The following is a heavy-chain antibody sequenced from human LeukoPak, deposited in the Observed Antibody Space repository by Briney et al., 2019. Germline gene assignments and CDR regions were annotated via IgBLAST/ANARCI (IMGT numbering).Heavy chain of an antibody. CDR1: GFTFTSSA. D-gene: IGHD3-10*02. CDR2: ISASDGST. Sequence: GGSLRLSCAASGFTFTSSAMSWVRQAPGKGLEWVSAISASDGSTYFADSVNGRFTISRDNAKNSLYLQMNSLRAEDTAVYYCAELGITMIGGVWGKGTTVTISS. CDR3: AELGITMIGGV. V-gene: IGHV3-23*01. J-gene: IGHJ6*04.